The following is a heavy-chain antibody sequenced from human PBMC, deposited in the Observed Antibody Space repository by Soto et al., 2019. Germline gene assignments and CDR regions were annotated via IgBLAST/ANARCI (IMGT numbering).Heavy chain of an antibody. CDR1: GYTFLDFY. CDR2: INPSGGVT. Sequence: QVQLVQSGTEVKKPGASVKVSCKASGYTFLDFYIHWVRQAPGQGLEWMGFINPSGGVTTYAQKFQGRLTMTRDTSTRTVYMELISLRSEDTAIYYCARDKPFSAGYWRQGTLVT. V-gene: IGHV1-46*01. CDR3: ARDKPFSAGY. J-gene: IGHJ4*02. D-gene: IGHD3-3*02.